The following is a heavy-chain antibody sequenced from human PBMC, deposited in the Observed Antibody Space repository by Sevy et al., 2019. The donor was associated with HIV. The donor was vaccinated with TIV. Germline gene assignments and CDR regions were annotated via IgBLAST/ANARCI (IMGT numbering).Heavy chain of an antibody. D-gene: IGHD6-13*01. V-gene: IGHV3-30-3*01. CDR3: ARVRTDYSSSWHVWDY. CDR1: RFTFSNYA. CDR2: ISYDGTDK. Sequence: GGSLRPSCAASRFTFSNYAMHWVRQTPGKGLEWVAVISYDGTDKYYAESVKGRFTISRDNSNNTVYLQMSSLRLEDTAVYYCARVRTDYSSSWHVWDYWGQGTLVTVSS. J-gene: IGHJ4*02.